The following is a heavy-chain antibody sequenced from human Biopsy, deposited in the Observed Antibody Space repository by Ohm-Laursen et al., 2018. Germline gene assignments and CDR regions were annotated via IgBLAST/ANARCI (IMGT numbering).Heavy chain of an antibody. CDR1: GFSVSSYD. Sequence: SPRLSCAASGFSVSSYDMNWARQAPGKGLEWISYISETSSHIYDADSVRGRFTVARDIAKNSLYLQLNSLRVEDTAVYYCARDSSRRAREGGMDVWGQGTTVTVSS. CDR3: ARDSSRRAREGGMDV. J-gene: IGHJ6*02. D-gene: IGHD6-6*01. CDR2: ISETSSHI. V-gene: IGHV3-21*01.